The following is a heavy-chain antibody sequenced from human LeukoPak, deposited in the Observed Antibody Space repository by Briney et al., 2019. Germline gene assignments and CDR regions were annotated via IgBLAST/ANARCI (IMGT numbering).Heavy chain of an antibody. J-gene: IGHJ4*02. CDR1: GFTFSSYA. CDR2: ISGSGGST. Sequence: GGSLRLSCAASGFTFSSYAMSWVRQAPGKGLEWASAISGSGGSTYYADSVKGRFTISRDNSKNTLYLQMNSLRAEDTAVYYCAKPVSALYYDSSGYIDWGQGTLVTVSS. V-gene: IGHV3-23*01. CDR3: AKPVSALYYDSSGYID. D-gene: IGHD3-22*01.